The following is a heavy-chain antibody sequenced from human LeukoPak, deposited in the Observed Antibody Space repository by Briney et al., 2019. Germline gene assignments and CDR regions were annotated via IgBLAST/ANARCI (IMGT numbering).Heavy chain of an antibody. V-gene: IGHV3-7*01. J-gene: IGHJ4*02. CDR2: IKQDGSEK. CDR3: AREANYYDSSGYSGRDYFDY. D-gene: IGHD3-22*01. Sequence: GSLRLSCAASGFTFSSYWMSWVRQAPGKGLEWVANIKQDGSEKYYVDSVKGRFTISRDNAKNSLYLQMNSLRAEDTAVYYCAREANYYDSSGYSGRDYFDYWGQGTLVTVSS. CDR1: GFTFSSYW.